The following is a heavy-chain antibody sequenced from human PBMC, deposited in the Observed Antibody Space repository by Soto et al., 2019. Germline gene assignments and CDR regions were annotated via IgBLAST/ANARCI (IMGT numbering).Heavy chain of an antibody. D-gene: IGHD3-22*01. CDR2: ISFDGNNI. J-gene: IGHJ4*02. V-gene: IGHV3-30*18. CDR1: GFTFSSYA. Sequence: LRLSCAASGFTFSSYAMHWVRQAPGKGLEWVALISFDGNNIYFSDSLKGRFTISRDDSKNTMYLQMSSLRAEDTAVYYCAKNTHYADTSGYYPFDYWGQGTLVTVSS. CDR3: AKNTHYADTSGYYPFDY.